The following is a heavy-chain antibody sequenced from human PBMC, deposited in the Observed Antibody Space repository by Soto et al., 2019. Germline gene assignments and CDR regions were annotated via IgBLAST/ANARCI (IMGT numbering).Heavy chain of an antibody. CDR3: ASGWFGELPKYNWNDDHYYYYGMDV. J-gene: IGHJ6*02. CDR1: GGTFSSYT. V-gene: IGHV1-69*02. Sequence: ASVKVSCKASGGTFSSYTISWVRQAPGQGLEWMGRIIPILGIANYAQKFQGRVTITADKSTSTAYMELSSLRSEDTAVYYCASGWFGELPKYNWNDDHYYYYGMDVWGQGTTVTVSS. D-gene: IGHD1-20*01. CDR2: IIPILGIA.